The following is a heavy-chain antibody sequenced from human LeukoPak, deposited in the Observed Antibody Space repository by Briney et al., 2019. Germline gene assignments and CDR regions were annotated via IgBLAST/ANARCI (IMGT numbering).Heavy chain of an antibody. CDR2: INTDGSST. CDR3: TRVLPDILTGYSFDY. D-gene: IGHD3-9*01. J-gene: IGHJ4*02. CDR1: GFTFSGYW. Sequence: GGSLRHSCAASGFTFSGYWMHWVRQAPGKGLVWVSRINTDGSSTSYADSVKGRFTISRDNAKNTLYLQMNSLRAEDTAVYYCTRVLPDILTGYSFDYWGQGTLVTVSS. V-gene: IGHV3-74*01.